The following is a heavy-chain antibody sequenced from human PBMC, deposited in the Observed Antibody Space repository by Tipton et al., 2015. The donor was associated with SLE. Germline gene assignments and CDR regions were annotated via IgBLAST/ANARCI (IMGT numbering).Heavy chain of an antibody. D-gene: IGHD3-3*01. J-gene: IGHJ3*02. CDR3: ARTTAYRIWRNYQMGNAFDI. V-gene: IGHV4-39*01. Sequence: TLSLTCTVSGGSVNSCDYYWDWIRQPPGKGLEWIGSIYCSGSTYYNPSLKSRVTMAEDTSKNQFSMKVGPVTAADTAVYYCARTTAYRIWRNYQMGNAFDIWGQGTMVTVSS. CDR2: IYCSGST. CDR1: GGSVNSCDYY.